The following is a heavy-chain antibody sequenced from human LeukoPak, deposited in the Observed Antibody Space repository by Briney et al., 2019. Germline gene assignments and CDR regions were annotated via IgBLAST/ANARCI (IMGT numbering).Heavy chain of an antibody. Sequence: SETLSLTCEVSGASIRSFYWTWIRQPPGKGLEWIGNIFHTGSTNYSPSLKSRVTISVEVSKKQFSLRLSSVTAEDTAVYYCAREGMGIEAGTVDYWGQGTLVTVSS. J-gene: IGHJ4*02. CDR3: AREGMGIEAGTVDY. CDR2: IFHTGST. V-gene: IGHV4-59*01. CDR1: GASIRSFY. D-gene: IGHD1/OR15-1a*01.